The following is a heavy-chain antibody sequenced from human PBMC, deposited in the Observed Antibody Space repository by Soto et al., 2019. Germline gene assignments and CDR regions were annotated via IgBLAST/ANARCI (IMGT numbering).Heavy chain of an antibody. J-gene: IGHJ6*02. CDR1: GGTFSSYA. CDR2: IIPIFGTA. D-gene: IGHD2-21*02. CDR3: ARPKSYCGGDCYPRYYYYYGMDV. V-gene: IGHV1-69*06. Sequence: QVQLVQSGAEVKKPGSSVKVSCKASGGTFSSYAISWVRQAPGQGLEWMGGIIPIFGTANYAQKFQGRVTITADKSTSTAYMELSNLRSEDTAVYYCARPKSYCGGDCYPRYYYYYGMDVWGQGTTVTVSS.